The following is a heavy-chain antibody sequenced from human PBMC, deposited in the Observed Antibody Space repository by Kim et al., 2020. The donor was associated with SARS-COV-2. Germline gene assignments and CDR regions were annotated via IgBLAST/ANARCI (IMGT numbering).Heavy chain of an antibody. CDR3: TTWDYYDSKLFDY. CDR2: IKSKTDGGTT. Sequence: GGSLRLSCAASGFTFSKAWMSWVRQAPGKGLEWVGRIKSKTDGGTTDYAAPVKGRFTISRDDSKNTLYLQMNSLKTEDTAVYYCTTWDYYDSKLFDYWGQGTLVSVS. CDR1: GFTFSKAW. V-gene: IGHV3-15*01. J-gene: IGHJ4*02. D-gene: IGHD3-22*01.